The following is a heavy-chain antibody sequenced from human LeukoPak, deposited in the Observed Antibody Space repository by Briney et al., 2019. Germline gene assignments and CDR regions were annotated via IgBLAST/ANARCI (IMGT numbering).Heavy chain of an antibody. Sequence: SETLSLTCAVYGGSFSGYYWSWIRQPPGKGLEGIGEINHSGSTNYNPSLQSRVTISVDTSKNQFSLKLSSVTAADTAVYYCAGYSSSWYDYWGQGTLVTVSS. CDR1: GGSFSGYY. J-gene: IGHJ4*02. D-gene: IGHD6-13*01. CDR2: INHSGST. CDR3: AGYSSSWYDY. V-gene: IGHV4-34*01.